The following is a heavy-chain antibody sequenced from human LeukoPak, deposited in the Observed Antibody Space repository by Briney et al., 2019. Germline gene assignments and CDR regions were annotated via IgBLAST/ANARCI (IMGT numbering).Heavy chain of an antibody. V-gene: IGHV3-15*01. D-gene: IGHD3-22*01. Sequence: GGSLRLSCEASGFTFTNAWMNWVRQAPGKGLEWVGRIKSKTDGGTTDYAAPVKGRFTISRDDSKNTLYLQMNSLKTEDTAVYYCTTDLPKSVSYYDTSGHYVGYYFDYWGLGTLVTVSS. CDR3: TTDLPKSVSYYDTSGHYVGYYFDY. J-gene: IGHJ4*02. CDR1: GFTFTNAW. CDR2: IKSKTDGGTT.